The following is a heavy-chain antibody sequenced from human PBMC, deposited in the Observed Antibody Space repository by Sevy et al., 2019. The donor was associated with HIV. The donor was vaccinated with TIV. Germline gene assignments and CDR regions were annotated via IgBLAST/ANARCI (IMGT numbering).Heavy chain of an antibody. Sequence: GGSLRLSCAASGFTFSSYGMHWVRQAPGKGLEWVAFIRYDGSNKYYADSVKGRFTISRDNSKKTLYLQMNSLRAEDTAVYYCAKGPGIVVVPAAIDYWGQGTLVTVSS. CDR1: GFTFSSYG. D-gene: IGHD2-2*01. J-gene: IGHJ4*02. CDR3: AKGPGIVVVPAAIDY. V-gene: IGHV3-30*02. CDR2: IRYDGSNK.